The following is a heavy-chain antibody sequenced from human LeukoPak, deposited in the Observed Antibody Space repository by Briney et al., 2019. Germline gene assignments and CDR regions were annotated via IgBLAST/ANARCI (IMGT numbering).Heavy chain of an antibody. CDR1: GYTFTSYY. J-gene: IGHJ4*02. Sequence: ASVKVSCKASGYTFTSYYMHWVRQAPGQGLEWMGWINPNSGGTNYAQKFQGRVTMTRGTSISTAYMELSRLRSDDTAVYYCARGPIVATILSDYWGQGTLVTVSS. D-gene: IGHD5-12*01. V-gene: IGHV1-2*02. CDR2: INPNSGGT. CDR3: ARGPIVATILSDY.